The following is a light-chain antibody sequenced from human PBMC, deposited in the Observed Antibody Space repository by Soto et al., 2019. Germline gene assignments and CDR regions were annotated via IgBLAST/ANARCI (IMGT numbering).Light chain of an antibody. V-gene: IGKV3-20*01. Sequence: EIVLTQSPGTLSLSPGERATLSCRASQSVSSSYLAWYQQKPGQAPRLLIYGASNRATGIPDRFSGSGSGTDFTLTISRLEPEDFAVYYCQQYGSSPTLGQGTKVEIK. J-gene: IGKJ1*01. CDR2: GAS. CDR3: QQYGSSPT. CDR1: QSVSSSY.